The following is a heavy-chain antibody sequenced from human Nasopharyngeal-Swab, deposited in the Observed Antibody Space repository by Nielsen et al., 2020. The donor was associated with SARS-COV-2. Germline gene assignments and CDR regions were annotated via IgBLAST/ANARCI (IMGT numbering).Heavy chain of an antibody. CDR2: IRNDGSNK. Sequence: GESLKTSCAASGFTFTSHGMYWVRQAPGEGLDWVAFIRNDGSNKNYADSVKGRFTISRDNSKNTLYLQMNSLRAEDTAMYYCAKDRQLWSNDFDYWGQGTLVTVSS. D-gene: IGHD5-18*01. J-gene: IGHJ4*02. V-gene: IGHV3-30*02. CDR1: GFTFTSHG. CDR3: AKDRQLWSNDFDY.